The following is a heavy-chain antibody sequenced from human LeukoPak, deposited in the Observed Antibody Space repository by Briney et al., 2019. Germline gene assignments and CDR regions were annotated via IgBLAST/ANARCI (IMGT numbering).Heavy chain of an antibody. CDR1: GFTFSNAW. D-gene: IGHD3-16*01. Sequence: PGGSLRLSCAASGFTFSNAWMSWVRQAPGKGLEWGGGIQSKTDGGTTDYAAPVKGRFTISRDDSKNTLYLEMNILKTEDTAVYYCTTDAGDYVWGSYLCDYWGQGTLVTVSS. V-gene: IGHV3-15*01. J-gene: IGHJ4*02. CDR2: IQSKTDGGTT. CDR3: TTDAGDYVWGSYLCDY.